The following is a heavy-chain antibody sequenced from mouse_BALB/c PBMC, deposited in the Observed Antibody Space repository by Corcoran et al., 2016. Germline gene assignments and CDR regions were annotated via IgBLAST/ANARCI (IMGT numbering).Heavy chain of an antibody. CDR3: ARGIYGNYPWFAY. V-gene: IGHV9-1*02. CDR1: GYTFTNYG. Sequence: QIQLVQSGPELKKPGETVKISCKATGYTFTNYGMNWVKQGPGKGLKWMGWINTYTGEPTYADDFKGRFAFSLETSASTAYLQINNLKNEDMATYFCARGIYGNYPWFAYWGQGTLVTVSA. CDR2: INTYTGEP. J-gene: IGHJ3*01. D-gene: IGHD2-1*01.